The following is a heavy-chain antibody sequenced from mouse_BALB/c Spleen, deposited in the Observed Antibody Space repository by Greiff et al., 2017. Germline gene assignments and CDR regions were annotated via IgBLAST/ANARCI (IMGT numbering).Heavy chain of an antibody. Sequence: VQLKESGAELMKPGASVKISCKATGYTFSSYWIEWVKQRPGHGLEWIGEILPGSGSTNYNEKFKGKATFTADTSSNTAYMQLSSLTSEDSAVYYCARGYYGRGVYFDYWGQGTTLTVSS. V-gene: IGHV1-9*01. J-gene: IGHJ2*01. CDR2: ILPGSGST. CDR3: ARGYYGRGVYFDY. CDR1: GYTFSSYW. D-gene: IGHD1-1*01.